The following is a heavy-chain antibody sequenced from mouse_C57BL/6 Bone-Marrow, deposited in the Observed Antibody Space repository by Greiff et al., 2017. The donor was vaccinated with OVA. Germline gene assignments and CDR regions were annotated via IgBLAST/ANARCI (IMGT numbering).Heavy chain of an antibody. Sequence: QVQLQQPGAELVKPGASVKVSCKASGYTFTSYWMHWVKQRPGQGLEWIGRIHPSDSDTIYNQKFKGKATLTVDKSSSTAYMQLSSLTSEDSAVYYCAIPIYYDYDGFAYWGQGTLVTVSA. CDR1: GYTFTSYW. V-gene: IGHV1-74*01. CDR2: IHPSDSDT. CDR3: AIPIYYDYDGFAY. D-gene: IGHD2-4*01. J-gene: IGHJ3*01.